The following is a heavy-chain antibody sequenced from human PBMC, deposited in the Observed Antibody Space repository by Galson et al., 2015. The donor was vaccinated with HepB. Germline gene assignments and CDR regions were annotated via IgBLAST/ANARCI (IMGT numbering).Heavy chain of an antibody. CDR2: ISSSSSYT. CDR1: GFTFSDYY. CDR3: ARDVTGSDWFDP. D-gene: IGHD1-14*01. J-gene: IGHJ5*02. V-gene: IGHV3-11*06. Sequence: SLRLSCAASGFTFSDYYMSWIRQAPGKGLEWVSYISSSSSYTNYADSVKGRFTISRDNSKNTLYLQMNSLRAEDTAVYYCARDVTGSDWFDPWGQGTLVTVSS.